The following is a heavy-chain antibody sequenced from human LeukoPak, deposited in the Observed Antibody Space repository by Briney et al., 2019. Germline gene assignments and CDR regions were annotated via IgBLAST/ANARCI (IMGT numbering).Heavy chain of an antibody. J-gene: IGHJ4*02. V-gene: IGHV1-2*02. CDR1: GYTFTGYY. CDR3: ATGRLEWLLYPFDY. Sequence: ASVKVSCKASGYTFTGYYMHWVRQAPGQGLEWMGWINPNSGGTNYAQKLQGRVTMTEDTSTDTAYMELSSLRSEDTAVYYCATGRLEWLLYPFDYWGQGTLVTVSS. D-gene: IGHD3-3*01. CDR2: INPNSGGT.